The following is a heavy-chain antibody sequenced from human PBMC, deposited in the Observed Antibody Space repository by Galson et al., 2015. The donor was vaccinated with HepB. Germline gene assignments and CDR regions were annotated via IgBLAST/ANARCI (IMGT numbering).Heavy chain of an antibody. CDR1: GFTFSNYA. CDR3: AKISYCGEAHPFDP. CDR2: IRDRGDYT. Sequence: SLRLSCAASGFTFSNYAMTWVRQAPGKGLEWVSIIRDRGDYTYYADSVKGRFTISRDNSKNTLYLQMNSLTAEDTAVYYCAKISYCGEAHPFDPWGQGTLVTVSS. V-gene: IGHV3-23*01. D-gene: IGHD2-21*01. J-gene: IGHJ5*02.